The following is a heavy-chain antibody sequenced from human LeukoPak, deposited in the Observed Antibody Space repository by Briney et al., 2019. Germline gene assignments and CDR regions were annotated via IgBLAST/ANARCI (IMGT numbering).Heavy chain of an antibody. Sequence: GGSLRLSCAASGFTFSSYWMTWVRQAPGKGLEWVANIKYDGSEKDYMDSVKGRFTISRDNAKNSLYLQMNSLRAEDTAVYYCARDSIRGRPLVAFDIWGQGTMVTVSS. J-gene: IGHJ3*02. V-gene: IGHV3-7*01. CDR3: ARDSIRGRPLVAFDI. D-gene: IGHD6-13*01. CDR1: GFTFSSYW. CDR2: IKYDGSEK.